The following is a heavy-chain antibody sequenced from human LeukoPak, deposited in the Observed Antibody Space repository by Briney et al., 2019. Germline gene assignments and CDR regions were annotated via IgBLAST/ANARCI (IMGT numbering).Heavy chain of an antibody. J-gene: IGHJ3*02. CDR3: ATDAAGYSGYFVPFDI. CDR1: GYTLTELS. V-gene: IGHV1-24*01. D-gene: IGHD5-12*01. CDR2: FDPEDGET. Sequence: ASVKVSCKVSGYTLTELSMHWVRQAPGKGLEWMGGFDPEDGETIYAQKFQGRVTMTEDTSTDTAYMELSSLRSEDTAVYYCATDAAGYSGYFVPFDIWGQGTMVTVSS.